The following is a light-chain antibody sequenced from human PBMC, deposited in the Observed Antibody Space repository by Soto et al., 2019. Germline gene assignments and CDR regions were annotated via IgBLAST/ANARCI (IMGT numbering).Light chain of an antibody. CDR2: AAS. Sequence: ALRMTQSPSSFSASTGDRVTITCRASQGISSYLAWYQQKPGKAPKLLIYAASTLQSGVPSRFSGSGSGTDFTLTISCLQSEDFATYYCQQYYSYPLLTFGGGTKVEIK. V-gene: IGKV1-8*01. CDR3: QQYYSYPLLT. J-gene: IGKJ4*01. CDR1: QGISSY.